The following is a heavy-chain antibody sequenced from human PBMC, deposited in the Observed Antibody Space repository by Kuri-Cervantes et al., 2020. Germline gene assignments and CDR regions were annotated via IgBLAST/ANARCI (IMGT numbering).Heavy chain of an antibody. CDR3: ARVDCRGYACYVPSHGFDI. Sequence: GGSLRLSCAASGFTFSSYGMHWVRQAPGKGLEWVSYIRSSSSTIYYVDSVKGRFTISRDNAKNSLYLQMNSLRDEDTAVYYCARVDCRGYACYVPSHGFDIWGQGTMVTVSS. D-gene: IGHD3-22*01. J-gene: IGHJ3*02. CDR2: IRSSSSTI. CDR1: GFTFSSYG. V-gene: IGHV3-48*02.